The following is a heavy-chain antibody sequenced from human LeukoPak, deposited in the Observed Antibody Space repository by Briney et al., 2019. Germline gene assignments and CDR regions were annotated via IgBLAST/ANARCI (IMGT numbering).Heavy chain of an antibody. D-gene: IGHD3-16*01. CDR3: ARAGRDYIWGSFYY. Sequence: PGGSLRLSCAVSGFTFNNYAMSWVRQAPGKGLEWVSVIYSGGSTYYADSVKGRFTISRDNSKNTLYLQMNSLRAEDTAVYYCARAGRDYIWGSFYYWGQGTLVTVSS. J-gene: IGHJ4*01. CDR2: IYSGGST. V-gene: IGHV3-66*01. CDR1: GFTFNNYA.